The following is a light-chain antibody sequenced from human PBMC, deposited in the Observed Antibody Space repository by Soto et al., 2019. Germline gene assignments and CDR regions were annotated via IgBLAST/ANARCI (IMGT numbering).Light chain of an antibody. CDR1: QSISSW. V-gene: IGKV1-5*03. CDR2: KAS. Sequence: DIRMTQSPSTLSASVGDRVTITCRASQSISSWLAWYQQKPGKAPKLLIYKASSLESGVPSRFSGSGSGTEFTLTISSLQPDDFATYYCQQYNSYWETFGQGTKVEIK. CDR3: QQYNSYWET. J-gene: IGKJ1*01.